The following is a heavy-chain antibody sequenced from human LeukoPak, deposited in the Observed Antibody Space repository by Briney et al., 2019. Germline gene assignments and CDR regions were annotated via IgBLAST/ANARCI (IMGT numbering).Heavy chain of an antibody. V-gene: IGHV3-48*03. J-gene: IGHJ4*02. D-gene: IGHD2-2*03. CDR1: GFTFSSYE. Sequence: GGSLRLSCAASGFTFSSYEMNWVRQAPGKGLEWVSYISSSSGTIYYAESVKGRFTISRDNAKNSLHLQMNSLRAEDTGVYYCARVDVSAYWGQGTLVTVSS. CDR3: ARVDVSAY. CDR2: ISSSSGTI.